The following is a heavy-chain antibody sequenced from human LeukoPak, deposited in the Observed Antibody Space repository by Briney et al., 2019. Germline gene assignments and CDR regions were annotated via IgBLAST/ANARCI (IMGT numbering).Heavy chain of an antibody. CDR1: GGSISSTTYY. V-gene: IGHV4-39*07. J-gene: IGHJ4*02. D-gene: IGHD6-13*01. CDR3: ARVGIAHRRSFDY. Sequence: PSETLSLTCSVAGGSISSTTYYWGWIRQPPGKGLEWIGSIYYRGSTYYNPSLKSRVTISIDMSKNQFSLTLSSVTAADTAVYYCARVGIAHRRSFDYWGQGTLVTVSS. CDR2: IYYRGST.